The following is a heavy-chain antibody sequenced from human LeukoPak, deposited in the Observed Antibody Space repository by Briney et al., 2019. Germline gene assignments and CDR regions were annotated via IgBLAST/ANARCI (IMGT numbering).Heavy chain of an antibody. D-gene: IGHD2-8*01. Sequence: ASVKVSCKASGYTFTGYYMHWVRQAPGQGLEWMGWINPNSGGTNYAQKFQGRVTMTRDTSICTAYMELSRLRSDDTAVYYCARSCTNGVCYSEPNWFDPWGQGTLVTVSS. CDR1: GYTFTGYY. CDR2: INPNSGGT. CDR3: ARSCTNGVCYSEPNWFDP. J-gene: IGHJ5*02. V-gene: IGHV1-2*02.